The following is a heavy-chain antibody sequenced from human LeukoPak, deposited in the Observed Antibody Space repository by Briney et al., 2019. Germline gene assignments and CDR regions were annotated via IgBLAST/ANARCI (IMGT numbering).Heavy chain of an antibody. Sequence: TGGSLRLSCAASGFTFSSHGMSWVRQAPGKGLEWVSTISGSGDYTYYADSVKGRFTISRDNSKNTLYLQMNSLRAEDTAIYYCAKVTYGSGTYGAFDLWGQGTLVTVSS. D-gene: IGHD3-10*01. J-gene: IGHJ4*02. CDR3: AKVTYGSGTYGAFDL. V-gene: IGHV3-23*01. CDR2: ISGSGDYT. CDR1: GFTFSSHG.